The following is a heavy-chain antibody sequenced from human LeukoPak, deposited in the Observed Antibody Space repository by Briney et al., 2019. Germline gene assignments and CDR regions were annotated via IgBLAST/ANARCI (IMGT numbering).Heavy chain of an antibody. CDR1: GFTFRSYD. J-gene: IGHJ2*01. CDR3: ARAAYSSTWYSRYFDL. CDR2: IGTAGEI. D-gene: IGHD6-13*01. Sequence: GGSLRLSCAASGFTFRSYDMHWVRQATGKGLEWVSGIGTAGEIYYPGSVKGRFTISRENAKNSLYLQMNSLRAGGTAVYYCARAAYSSTWYSRYFDLWGRGTLVTVSS. V-gene: IGHV3-13*01.